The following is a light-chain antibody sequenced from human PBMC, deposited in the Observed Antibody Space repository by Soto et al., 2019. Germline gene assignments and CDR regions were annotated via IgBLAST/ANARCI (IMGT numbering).Light chain of an antibody. CDR1: QGISSA. CDR2: DAS. V-gene: IGKV1-13*02. J-gene: IGKJ4*01. CDR3: QQFNSYPWLT. Sequence: AIQLTQSPSSLSASVGDRVTITCRASQGISSALAWYQQKPGKAPKLLIYDASSLESGVPSRFSGSGSGTDFTLTISSLQPEDFATYYSQQFNSYPWLTFGGGTKVEIK.